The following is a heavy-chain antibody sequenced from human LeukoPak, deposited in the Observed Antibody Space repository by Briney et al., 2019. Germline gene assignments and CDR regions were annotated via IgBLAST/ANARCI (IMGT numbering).Heavy chain of an antibody. CDR3: ARDSGRFGEEYHYYYYYMDV. Sequence: ASVKVSCKASGYTFTGYYMHWVRQAPGQGLEWMGRINPNSGGTNYAQKFQGRVTMTRDTSFSTAYMELSRLRSDDTAVYYCARDSGRFGEEYHYYYYYMDVWGKGTTVTVSS. CDR2: INPNSGGT. CDR1: GYTFTGYY. V-gene: IGHV1-2*06. D-gene: IGHD3-10*01. J-gene: IGHJ6*03.